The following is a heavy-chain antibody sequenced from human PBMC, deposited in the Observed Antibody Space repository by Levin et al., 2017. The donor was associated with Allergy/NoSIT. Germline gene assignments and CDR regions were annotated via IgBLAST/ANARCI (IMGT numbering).Heavy chain of an antibody. Sequence: SGPTLVKPTQTLTLTCSFSGFSLSSTKMGVGWFRQPPGKALEWLALIYWDDEKRYSPSLSNRLTITKDTSRNQVVLTMTNVDPADTATYYCARRRWEYYGRSGYPLFDPWGQGTMVTVSS. D-gene: IGHD3-22*01. J-gene: IGHJ5*02. CDR1: GFSLSSTKMG. V-gene: IGHV2-5*02. CDR3: ARRRWEYYGRSGYPLFDP. CDR2: IYWDDEK.